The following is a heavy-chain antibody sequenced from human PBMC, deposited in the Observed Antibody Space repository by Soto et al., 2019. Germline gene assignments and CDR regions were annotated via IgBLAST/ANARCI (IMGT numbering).Heavy chain of an antibody. D-gene: IGHD1-1*01. Sequence: EVQLLESGRGLVQPGGSLRLSCAASGFPFSTYALNWVRQAPGKGLEWVSTITNSGGITYYADSVKGRFTISRDNSQNTLYLQMNSLRAEDTAIYYCAKDRSGTTADAFDIWGQGTMVTVSS. V-gene: IGHV3-23*01. J-gene: IGHJ3*02. CDR1: GFPFSTYA. CDR2: ITNSGGIT. CDR3: AKDRSGTTADAFDI.